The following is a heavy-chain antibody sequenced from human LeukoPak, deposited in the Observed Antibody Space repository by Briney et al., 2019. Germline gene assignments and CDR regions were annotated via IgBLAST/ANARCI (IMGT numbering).Heavy chain of an antibody. V-gene: IGHV4-59*08. J-gene: IGHJ5*02. D-gene: IGHD3-9*01. CDR2: IYYGGST. CDR1: GGSISSYY. Sequence: PSETLSLTCTVSGGSISSYYWSWIRQPPGKGLEWVGYIYYGGSTSSNPSLKSRVTISVDSSKNQFSLKLSSVTAADTAVYYCARQPYYDILTHWFDPWGQGTLVTVSS. CDR3: ARQPYYDILTHWFDP.